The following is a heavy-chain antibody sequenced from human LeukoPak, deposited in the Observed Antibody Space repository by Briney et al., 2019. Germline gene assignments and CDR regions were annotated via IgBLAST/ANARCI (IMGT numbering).Heavy chain of an antibody. CDR1: GFTFSDYS. CDR2: ISFSVNTK. V-gene: IGHV3-48*04. J-gene: IGHJ6*02. CDR3: ARDKDVRGRGYYYYGMDV. D-gene: IGHD3-10*01. Sequence: GGSLRLSCAASGFTFSDYSMNWVRQAPGKGLEWVSYISFSVNTKYYGDSVKGRFTISRDNAKNSLYLQMNSLRAEDTAVYYCARDKDVRGRGYYYYGMDVWGQGTTVTVSS.